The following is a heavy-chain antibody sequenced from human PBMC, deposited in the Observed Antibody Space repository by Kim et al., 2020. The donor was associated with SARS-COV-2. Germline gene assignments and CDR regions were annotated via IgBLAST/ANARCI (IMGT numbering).Heavy chain of an antibody. Sequence: GGSLRLSCAASGFTFSSYGMHWVRQAPGKGLEWVAVISYDGSNKYYADSVKGRFTISRDNSKNTLYLQMNSLRAEDTAVYYCAKDTTRSNLVVHRLVIRAGYDGGNFDYWGQGTLVTVSS. J-gene: IGHJ4*02. CDR2: ISYDGSNK. V-gene: IGHV3-30*18. D-gene: IGHD2-21*01. CDR3: AKDTTRSNLVVHRLVIRAGYDGGNFDY. CDR1: GFTFSSYG.